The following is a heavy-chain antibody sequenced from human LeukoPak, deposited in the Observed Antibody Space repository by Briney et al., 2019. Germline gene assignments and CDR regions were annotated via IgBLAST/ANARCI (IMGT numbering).Heavy chain of an antibody. CDR3: ARLRDGRWLLEY. V-gene: IGHV4-39*01. CDR1: GGSISSSGYY. J-gene: IGHJ4*02. D-gene: IGHD5-24*01. Sequence: PSESLSLTCAASGGSISSSGYYWGWIRQPPGKGLDWIASINYSGTTYYNPSLKSRVTISEDRSKNQFSLKLSSVTAADTAVYYCARLRDGRWLLEYWGQGTLVTVSS. CDR2: INYSGTT.